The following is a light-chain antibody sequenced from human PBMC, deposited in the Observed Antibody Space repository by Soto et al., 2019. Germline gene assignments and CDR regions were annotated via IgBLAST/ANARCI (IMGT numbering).Light chain of an antibody. Sequence: QSVLTQPPSASGSPGRSVTISCTGTSSDIGAHNFVSWHQQHPGKAPKLVVYEVSKRPSGVPDRFSGSKSGNTASLTGSGLQAEDEADYYCSSYAGSNNYVFGSGTKLTVL. J-gene: IGLJ1*01. CDR3: SSYAGSNNYV. V-gene: IGLV2-8*01. CDR2: EVS. CDR1: SSDIGAHNF.